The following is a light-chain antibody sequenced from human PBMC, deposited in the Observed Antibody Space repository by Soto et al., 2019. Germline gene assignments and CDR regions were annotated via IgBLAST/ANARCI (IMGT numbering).Light chain of an antibody. CDR2: DAS. CDR3: QQYNSYSA. CDR1: QSISSW. V-gene: IGKV1-5*01. J-gene: IGKJ1*01. Sequence: DLQMTQSPSTLSASVGDRVTITCRASQSISSWLAWYQQKPGKAPKLLIYDASSLESGVPSRFSGSGSGTEFTLTISSLQPDDFATYYCQQYNSYSAFGQGTKVEIK.